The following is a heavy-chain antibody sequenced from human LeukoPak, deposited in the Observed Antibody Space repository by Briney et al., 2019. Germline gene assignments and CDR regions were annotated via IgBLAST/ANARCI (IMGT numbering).Heavy chain of an antibody. Sequence: GGSLRLSCAASGFTFSDYYMSWIRQAPGKGLEWVSYISSSGSTIYYAYSVKGRFTISRYNVKNSLYLQMNSLRAEDTAVYYCAREGGVPAAIRGAPYYYYYYGMDVWGQGTTVTVSS. V-gene: IGHV3-11*01. J-gene: IGHJ6*02. D-gene: IGHD2-2*02. CDR2: ISSSGSTI. CDR1: GFTFSDYY. CDR3: AREGGVPAAIRGAPYYYYYYGMDV.